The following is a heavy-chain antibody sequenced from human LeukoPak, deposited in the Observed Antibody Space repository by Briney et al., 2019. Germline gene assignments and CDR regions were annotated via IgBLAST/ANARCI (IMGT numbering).Heavy chain of an antibody. CDR2: ISSDGIAA. CDR1: GFTSISHA. Sequence: PGGSLRLSCSASGFTSISHAIYWVRQAPGKGLEYVSAISSDGIAAYYADSVKGRFTISRDNSKNTLYLQMRSLRAEDTAAYYCLIIAALDYWGQGTLVTVSS. D-gene: IGHD6-13*01. J-gene: IGHJ4*02. CDR3: LIIAALDY. V-gene: IGHV3-64D*09.